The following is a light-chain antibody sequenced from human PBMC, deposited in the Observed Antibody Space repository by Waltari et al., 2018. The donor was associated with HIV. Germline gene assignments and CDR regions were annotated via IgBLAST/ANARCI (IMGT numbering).Light chain of an antibody. CDR2: LNSDGSH. Sequence: QLVLTQSPSASASLGASVKLTCTLSSGHSSYAIAWHQQQPDKGPRYLMKLNSDGSHSKGDGIPDRFAGYRYGAERYRTICSRQSEDEADYYCQAWGTGLRVFGGGTKLTVL. CDR1: SGHSSYA. J-gene: IGLJ3*02. V-gene: IGLV4-69*01. CDR3: QAWGTGLRV.